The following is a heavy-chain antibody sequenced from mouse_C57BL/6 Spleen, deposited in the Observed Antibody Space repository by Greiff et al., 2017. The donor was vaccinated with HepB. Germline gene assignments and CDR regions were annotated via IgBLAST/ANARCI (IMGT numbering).Heavy chain of an antibody. J-gene: IGHJ3*01. Sequence: EVNLVESGGGLVQSGRSLRLSCATSGFTFSDFYMEWVRQAPGKGLEWIAASRNKANDYTTEYSASVKGRFIVSRDTSQSILYLQMNALRAEDTAIYYCARATYYGSPFAYWGQGTLVTVSA. D-gene: IGHD1-1*01. V-gene: IGHV7-1*01. CDR1: GFTFSDFY. CDR2: SRNKANDYTT. CDR3: ARATYYGSPFAY.